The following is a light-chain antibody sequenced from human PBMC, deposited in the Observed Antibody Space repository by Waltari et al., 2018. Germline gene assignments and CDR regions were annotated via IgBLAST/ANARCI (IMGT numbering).Light chain of an antibody. CDR2: EVN. V-gene: IGLV2-8*01. CDR1: SSDAGNYNY. J-gene: IGLJ1*01. CDR3: SSYAGSNIYV. Sequence: QSALTQPPSASGSPGQSVTISCTGTSSDAGNYNYVPWYQHHPGKAPKLIIYEVNTRPSGVPYRFSGSKSGNTASLTVSGLQAEDEADYYCSSYAGSNIYVFGTGTKVTVL.